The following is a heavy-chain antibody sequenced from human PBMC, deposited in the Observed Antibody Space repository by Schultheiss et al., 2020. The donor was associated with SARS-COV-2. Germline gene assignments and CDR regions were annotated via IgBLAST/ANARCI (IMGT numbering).Heavy chain of an antibody. V-gene: IGHV3-23*01. CDR2: ISGDGGST. CDR3: AKDRKDQWSNSTTWYTNY. D-gene: IGHD2-2*02. Sequence: GGSLRLSCAASGFTFSNFAMSWVRQAPGKGLEWVSAISGDGGSTYYADSVKGRFTISRDNSKNTLYLQLNSLRAEDTALYYCAKDRKDQWSNSTTWYTNYWGQGTLVTVSS. J-gene: IGHJ4*02. CDR1: GFTFSNFA.